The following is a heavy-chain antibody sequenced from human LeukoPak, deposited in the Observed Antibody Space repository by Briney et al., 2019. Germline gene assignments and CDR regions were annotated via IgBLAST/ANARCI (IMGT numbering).Heavy chain of an antibody. CDR1: GFTFTDYF. CDR3: ARCAGTPQYYYYYYYMDV. V-gene: IGHV3-11*04. J-gene: IGHJ6*03. CDR2: ISISSSTI. Sequence: PGGSLRLSCAASGFTFTDYFMSWIRQAPGKWLEWVSYISISSSTIYYADSVKGRFTISRDNAENSLYLQMNSLRAEDTAVYYCARCAGTPQYYYYYYYMDVWGKGTTVTVSS. D-gene: IGHD1/OR15-1a*01.